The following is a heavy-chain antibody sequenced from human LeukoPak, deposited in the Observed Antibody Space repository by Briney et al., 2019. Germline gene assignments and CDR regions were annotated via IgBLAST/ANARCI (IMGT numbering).Heavy chain of an antibody. V-gene: IGHV4-39*01. D-gene: IGHD3/OR15-3a*01. CDR3: ARQTGSGLFILP. CDR2: IYYSGNT. Sequence: WVRQAPGKGLEWIGSIYYSGNTYYNASLKSQVSISIDTSKIQFSLRLTSVTAADTAVYYCARQTGSGLFILPGGQGTLVTVSS. J-gene: IGHJ4*02.